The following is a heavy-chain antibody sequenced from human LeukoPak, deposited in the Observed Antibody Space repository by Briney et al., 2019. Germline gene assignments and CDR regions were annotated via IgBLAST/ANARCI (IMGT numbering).Heavy chain of an antibody. Sequence: ASVKVSCKASGYTFTGYGISWVRQAPGQGLEWMGWISAYNGNTNYAQKLQGRVTMTTDTSTSTAYMELRSLRSDDTAVYYCARVIAAAGEYYFDYWGQGTLVTVSS. CDR2: ISAYNGNT. CDR3: ARVIAAAGEYYFDY. CDR1: GYTFTGYG. J-gene: IGHJ4*02. V-gene: IGHV1-18*01. D-gene: IGHD6-13*01.